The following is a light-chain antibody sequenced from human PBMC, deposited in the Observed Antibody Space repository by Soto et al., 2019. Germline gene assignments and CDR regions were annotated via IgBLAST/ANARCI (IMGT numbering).Light chain of an antibody. CDR3: QQYGSSPLT. CDR2: GAS. Sequence: EIELTQSPGTLSLSPGERATLSCRASQSLGSYLAWYQQKPGQAPRLLIYGASSRATGIPDRFSGSGSGTDFTLTISRLEPEDFAVYYCQQYGSSPLTFGQGTKVDIK. CDR1: QSLGSY. J-gene: IGKJ1*01. V-gene: IGKV3-20*01.